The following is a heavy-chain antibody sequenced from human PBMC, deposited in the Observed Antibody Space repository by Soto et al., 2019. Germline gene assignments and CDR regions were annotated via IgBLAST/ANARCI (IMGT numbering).Heavy chain of an antibody. D-gene: IGHD6-25*01. CDR1: GYNISSYD. CDR3: ARGPLRPSAMDV. Sequence: GASVKVSCKASGYNISSYDIIWVRQAAGQGLEWMGGTIPALGKTHYIEKFQGRVTITVDDATRTVYMEVRDLTSEDTAIYYCARGPLRPSAMDVWGQGTTVTVS. J-gene: IGHJ6*02. V-gene: IGHV1-69*10. CDR2: TIPALGKT.